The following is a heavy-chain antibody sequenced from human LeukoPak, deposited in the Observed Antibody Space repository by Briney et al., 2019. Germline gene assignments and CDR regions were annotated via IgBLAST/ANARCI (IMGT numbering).Heavy chain of an antibody. D-gene: IGHD1-26*01. CDR2: ISYDGSNK. V-gene: IGHV3-30*18. J-gene: IGHJ4*02. Sequence: GGSLRLSCAASGFTFSSYGMHWVRQAPGKGLEWVAVISYDGSNKYYADSVKGRFTISRDNSKNTLYLQMNSLRAEDTAVYYCAKEELIVGATFFDYWGQGTLVTVSS. CDR3: AKEELIVGATFFDY. CDR1: GFTFSSYG.